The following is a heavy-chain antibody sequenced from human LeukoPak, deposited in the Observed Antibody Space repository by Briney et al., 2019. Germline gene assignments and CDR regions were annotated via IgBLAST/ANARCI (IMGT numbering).Heavy chain of an antibody. CDR2: IYSGGST. V-gene: IGHV3-66*01. J-gene: IGHJ4*02. D-gene: IGHD3-3*01. CDR3: AREQRFLEWLFDY. CDR1: GFTVSSNY. Sequence: GGSLRLSCAASGFTVSSNYMSWVRQAPGKGLEWVSAIYSGGSTYYADSVKGRFTISRDNSKNTLYLQMNSLRAEDTAVYYCAREQRFLEWLFDYWGQGTLVTVSS.